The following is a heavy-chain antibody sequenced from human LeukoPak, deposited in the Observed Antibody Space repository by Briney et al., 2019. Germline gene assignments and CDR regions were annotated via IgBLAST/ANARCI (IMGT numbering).Heavy chain of an antibody. CDR1: GGSINSYY. CDR2: FYASGTT. CDR3: ARSALSGFDI. J-gene: IGHJ3*02. D-gene: IGHD3-9*01. V-gene: IGHV4-4*07. Sequence: SETLSLTCIMSGGSINSYYWSWIRQPAGKGPEWIGRFYASGTTYYNPAFNSRAAVSMDMSKNHFSLKLTSVTAADTAVYYCARSALSGFDIWGQGTMVTVSS.